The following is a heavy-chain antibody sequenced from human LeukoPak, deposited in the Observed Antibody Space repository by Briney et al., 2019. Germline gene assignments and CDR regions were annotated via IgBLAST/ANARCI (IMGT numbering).Heavy chain of an antibody. D-gene: IGHD3-22*01. V-gene: IGHV4-31*03. J-gene: IGHJ5*02. CDR2: IYYSGST. CDR1: GGSISSGGYY. CDR3: ARQTYYYDSSGYFYWFDP. Sequence: SETLSLTCTVPGGSISSGGYYWSWIRQHPGKGLEWIGYIYYSGSTYYNPSLKSRVTISVDTSKNRFSLKLSSVTAADTAVYYCARQTYYYDSSGYFYWFDPWGQGTLVTVSS.